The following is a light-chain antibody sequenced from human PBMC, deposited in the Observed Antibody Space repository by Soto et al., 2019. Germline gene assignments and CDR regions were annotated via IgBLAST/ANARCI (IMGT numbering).Light chain of an antibody. CDR3: QQAHSFPRT. CDR2: AAS. V-gene: IGKV1D-12*01. Sequence: DIQMTQSPSSVSASVGDRVTITCRASQAISTWLAWYQQKPGKAPKLLIYAASNLQTGVPSRFSSTGDCAAFTLTIYRLQPEDFASYYCQQAHSFPRTFGQGTKVEIK. J-gene: IGKJ1*01. CDR1: QAISTW.